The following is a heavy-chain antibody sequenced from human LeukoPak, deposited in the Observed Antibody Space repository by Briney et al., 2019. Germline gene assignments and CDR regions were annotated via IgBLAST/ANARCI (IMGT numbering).Heavy chain of an antibody. CDR3: ARDRWFGERGLDV. CDR2: IGDSGSGGDT. D-gene: IGHD3-10*01. V-gene: IGHV3-23*01. Sequence: PGGSLRLSCAASGFTFRTYAMSWVRQAPGKGLEWVSAIGDSGSGGDTYYADSVKGRFTISRDNSKNTLYLQMNSLRAEDTAVYYCARDRWFGERGLDVWGQGTTVTVSS. J-gene: IGHJ6*02. CDR1: GFTFRTYA.